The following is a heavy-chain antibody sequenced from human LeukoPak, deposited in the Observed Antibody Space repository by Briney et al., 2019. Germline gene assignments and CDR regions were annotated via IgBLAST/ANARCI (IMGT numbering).Heavy chain of an antibody. V-gene: IGHV4-59*01. CDR3: ARVVTKEAFDI. J-gene: IGHJ3*02. CDR2: IYYSGST. CDR1: GGSISSYY. Sequence: PSETLSLTCTVSGGSISSYYWSWIRQPPGKGLEWIGYIYYSGSTSYNPSLKSRVTISVDTSKNQFSLKLSSVTAADTAVYYCARVVTKEAFDIWGQGTMVTVSS. D-gene: IGHD2-21*02.